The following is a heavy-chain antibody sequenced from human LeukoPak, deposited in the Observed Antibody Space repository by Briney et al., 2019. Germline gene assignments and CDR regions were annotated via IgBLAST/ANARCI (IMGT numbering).Heavy chain of an antibody. CDR3: ARGDLMVRGVIAPFDY. Sequence: GGSLRLSCAASGFTFSSYWMSWVRQAPGKGLEWVANIKQDGSEKYYVDSVKSRFTISRDNAKNSLYLQMNSLRAEDTAVYYCARGDLMVRGVIAPFDYWGQGTLVTVSS. D-gene: IGHD3-10*01. CDR1: GFTFSSYW. CDR2: IKQDGSEK. V-gene: IGHV3-7*01. J-gene: IGHJ4*02.